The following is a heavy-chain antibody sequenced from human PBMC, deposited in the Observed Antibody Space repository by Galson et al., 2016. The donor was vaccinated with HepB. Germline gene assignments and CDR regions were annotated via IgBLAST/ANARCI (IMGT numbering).Heavy chain of an antibody. D-gene: IGHD5-24*01. CDR3: ARSHGGP. J-gene: IGHJ4*02. V-gene: IGHV5-51*03. CDR2: INPADSDT. Sequence: QSGAEVKKPGESLKISCKGSGYSFTRYWIAWVRQMPGRGLEWMGFINPADSDTRYSPSFLGQVITSVDKSISTAYLQWSSLRASDTAMYYCARSHGGPWGQGTLVTVSS. CDR1: GYSFTRYW.